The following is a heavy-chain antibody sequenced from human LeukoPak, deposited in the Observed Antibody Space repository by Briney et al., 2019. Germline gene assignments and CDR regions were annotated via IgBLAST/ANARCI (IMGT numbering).Heavy chain of an antibody. CDR1: GFTFDDYA. CDR2: ISWNSGSI. V-gene: IGHV3-9*01. J-gene: IGHJ6*02. CDR3: ARGRRFGEVGYYYYGMDV. D-gene: IGHD3-10*01. Sequence: PGRSLRLSCAASGFTFDDYAMHWVRQAPGKGLEWVSGISWNSGSIGYADSVKGRFTISRDNAKNSLYLQMNSLRAEDTAVYYCARGRRFGEVGYYYYGMDVWGQGTTVTVSS.